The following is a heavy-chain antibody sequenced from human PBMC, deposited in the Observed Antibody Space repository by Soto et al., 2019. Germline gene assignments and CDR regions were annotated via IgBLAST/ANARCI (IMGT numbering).Heavy chain of an antibody. J-gene: IGHJ2*01. Sequence: ASVKVSCKASGYNFTRGAMQWVRQVPGQSLEWMGIINPSGGSTSYAQKFQGRVTMTRDTSTSTVYMELSSLRSEDTAVYYCARGGYGDGHYWYFDLWGRGTLVTVSS. D-gene: IGHD4-17*01. CDR3: ARGGYGDGHYWYFDL. CDR1: GYNFTRGA. CDR2: INPSGGST. V-gene: IGHV1-46*03.